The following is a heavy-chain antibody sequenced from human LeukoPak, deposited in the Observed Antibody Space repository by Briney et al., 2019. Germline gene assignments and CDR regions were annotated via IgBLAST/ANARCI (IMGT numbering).Heavy chain of an antibody. J-gene: IGHJ4*02. CDR3: ARHAGGIAAAGTRPFDY. V-gene: IGHV4-39*01. Sequence: PSETLSLTCTVSGASFSSSTYYWGWIRQPPGKGLEWIGSIYYSGSIYYNPSLKSRVTMSVDTSKNQFSLKLSSVTAADTAVYYCARHAGGIAAAGTRPFDYWGQGTLVTVSS. D-gene: IGHD6-13*01. CDR2: IYYSGSI. CDR1: GASFSSSTYY.